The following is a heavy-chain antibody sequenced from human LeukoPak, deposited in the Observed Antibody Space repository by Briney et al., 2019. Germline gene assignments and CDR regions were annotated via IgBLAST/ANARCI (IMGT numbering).Heavy chain of an antibody. J-gene: IGHJ4*02. CDR3: AKMGVVIHKALDY. CDR1: GFTFSSYA. V-gene: IGHV3-23*01. Sequence: GGSLRLSCAASGFTFSSYAMSWVRQAPGKGLEWVSAFSGSGGSTYYADSVKGRFTISRDNSKNTLYLQMNSLRAEDTAVYYCAKMGVVIHKALDYWGQGTLVTVSS. CDR2: FSGSGGST. D-gene: IGHD3-22*01.